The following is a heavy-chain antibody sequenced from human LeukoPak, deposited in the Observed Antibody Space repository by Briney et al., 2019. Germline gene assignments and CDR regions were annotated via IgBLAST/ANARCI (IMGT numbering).Heavy chain of an antibody. CDR3: ARDGHTGATIFHWFDP. J-gene: IGHJ5*02. CDR1: GGTFSSYA. D-gene: IGHD3-9*01. V-gene: IGHV1-69*13. CDR2: IIPIFGTA. Sequence: SVKVSCKASGGTFSSYAISWVRQAPGQGLGWMGGIIPIFGTANYAQKFQGRVTITADESTSTAYMELSSLRSEDTAVYYCARDGHTGATIFHWFDPWGQGTLVTVSS.